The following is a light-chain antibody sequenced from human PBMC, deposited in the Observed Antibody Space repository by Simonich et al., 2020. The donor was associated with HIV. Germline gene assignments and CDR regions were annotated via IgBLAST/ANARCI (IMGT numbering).Light chain of an antibody. CDR2: DTA. CDR3: LLYYGSDHLGV. V-gene: IGLV7-46*01. J-gene: IGLJ3*02. Sequence: QAVVTQEPSLTVSPGGTVTLTCGSSTGAVTSGHYPYWVQQKPGQAPRTLIYDTANKPSLTPARFSGSLLGGKSALTLSGVQPEDEAEYYCLLYYGSDHLGVFGGGTKLTVL. CDR1: TGAVTSGHY.